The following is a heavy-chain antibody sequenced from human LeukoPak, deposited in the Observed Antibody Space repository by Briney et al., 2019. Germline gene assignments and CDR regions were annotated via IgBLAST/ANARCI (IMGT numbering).Heavy chain of an antibody. D-gene: IGHD3-22*01. Sequence: ASVKVSCKASGYTFTGYYMHWVRQAPGQGLEWMGWISAYNGNTNYAQKLQGRVTMTTDTSTSTAYMELRSLRSDDTAVYYCARARGYYDSSGYCFDYWGQGTLVTVSS. J-gene: IGHJ4*02. V-gene: IGHV1-18*04. CDR1: GYTFTGYY. CDR3: ARARGYYDSSGYCFDY. CDR2: ISAYNGNT.